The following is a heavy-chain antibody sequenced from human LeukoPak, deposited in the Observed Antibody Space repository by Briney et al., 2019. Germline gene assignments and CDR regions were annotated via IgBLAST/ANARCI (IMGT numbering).Heavy chain of an antibody. CDR2: ISWNSGSM. Sequence: GRSLRLSCAASGFTFDDYAMHWVRQAPGKGLEWVSGISWNSGSMGYADSVKGRFTISRDNAKNSLYLQMNSLRAEDTALYYCAKAATDHYYYYGMDVWGQGTTVTVSS. V-gene: IGHV3-9*01. J-gene: IGHJ6*02. CDR3: AKAATDHYYYYGMDV. CDR1: GFTFDDYA. D-gene: IGHD2-21*02.